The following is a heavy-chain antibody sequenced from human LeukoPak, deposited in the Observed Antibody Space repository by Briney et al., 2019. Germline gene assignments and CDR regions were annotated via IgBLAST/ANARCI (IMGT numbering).Heavy chain of an antibody. D-gene: IGHD2-15*01. V-gene: IGHV4-34*01. CDR1: GFTVSSNY. J-gene: IGHJ2*01. CDR3: ARILGYCSGGTCPERYFDL. CDR2: INHSGRT. Sequence: GSLRLSCAASGFTVSSNYMSWIRQPPGKGLEWIGEINHSGRTNYNPSLKSRVTISVDSSKNQFSLRLSFVTAADTAVYYCARILGYCSGGTCPERYFDLWGRGTLVTVSS.